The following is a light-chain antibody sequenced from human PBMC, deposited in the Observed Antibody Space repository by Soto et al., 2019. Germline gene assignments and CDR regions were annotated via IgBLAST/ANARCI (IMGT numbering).Light chain of an antibody. V-gene: IGKV3-11*01. CDR2: DAS. CDR3: QQRSNWIT. CDR1: QSVSTY. Sequence: EIVLTQYPATLSFSPGERATLSCRASQSVSTYLGWYQQKPGQAPRLLIYDASNRATGIPARFSGSGSGTDFTLTISSLEPEDFAVYYCQQRSNWITFGQGTRLEIK. J-gene: IGKJ5*01.